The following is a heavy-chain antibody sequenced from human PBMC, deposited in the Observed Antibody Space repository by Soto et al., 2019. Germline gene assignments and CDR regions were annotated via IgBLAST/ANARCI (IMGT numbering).Heavy chain of an antibody. V-gene: IGHV4-34*01. J-gene: IGHJ6*02. CDR1: GGSLSGHS. Sequence: QVQLHQWGAGLLKPSATLSLPCAVDGGSLSGHSWTWLRQAPGLGWACLGESNHSGFSNYISSLKSRVSISVDPSKNQFSLILHSVTAADTAVYYCARERQYYHLWSAYQNEGPHGLDVWGQGTAVTVSS. CDR3: ARERQYYHLWSAYQNEGPHGLDV. CDR2: SNHSGFS. D-gene: IGHD3-3*02.